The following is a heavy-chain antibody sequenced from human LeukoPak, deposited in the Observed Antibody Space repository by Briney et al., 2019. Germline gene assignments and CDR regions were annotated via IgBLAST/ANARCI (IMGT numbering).Heavy chain of an antibody. CDR2: IYYSGNT. D-gene: IGHD2-15*01. CDR1: GGSISSSNW. V-gene: IGHV4-4*02. CDR3: ARVACSGGSCYRKYYFDN. J-gene: IGHJ4*02. Sequence: SGTLSLTCAVSGGSISSSNWWSWIRQPPGEGLQWIGSIYYSGNTYYNPSLQSRVTLSVDKSKNQFSLNLDSLTAADTAFYYCARVACSGGSCYRKYYFDNWGQGTLVTVSS.